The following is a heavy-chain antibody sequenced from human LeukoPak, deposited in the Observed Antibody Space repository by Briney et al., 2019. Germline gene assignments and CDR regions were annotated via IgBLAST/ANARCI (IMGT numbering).Heavy chain of an antibody. CDR3: AKETTFYYDSSGYWGY. CDR2: ISGSGSST. CDR1: GFTFSSYW. D-gene: IGHD3-22*01. V-gene: IGHV3-23*01. Sequence: GGSLRLSCAASGFTFSSYWMHWVRQAPGKGLEWVSAISGSGSSTYYADSVKGRFTISRDNSKNTVYLQMNSLRAEDTAVYYRAKETTFYYDSSGYWGYWGQGTLVTVSS. J-gene: IGHJ4*02.